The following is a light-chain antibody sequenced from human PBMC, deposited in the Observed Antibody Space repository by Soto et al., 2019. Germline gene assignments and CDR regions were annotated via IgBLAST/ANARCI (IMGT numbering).Light chain of an antibody. CDR2: EVD. Sequence: SALTQPPSASGSPGQSLTISCAGTGNDVGAYKYVSWYQQHPGKAPKLIIYEVDKRPSGVPDRFSGSKSGNTASLTVSGLQADDEADYYCSSYAGSDVFVFGTGTKVTV. V-gene: IGLV2-8*01. CDR1: GNDVGAYKY. J-gene: IGLJ1*01. CDR3: SSYAGSDVFV.